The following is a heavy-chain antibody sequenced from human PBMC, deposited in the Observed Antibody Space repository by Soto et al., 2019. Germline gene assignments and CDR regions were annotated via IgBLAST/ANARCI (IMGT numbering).Heavy chain of an antibody. CDR3: AHKGGRGAGMDV. CDR1: GFSLSTSGVG. J-gene: IGHJ6*02. V-gene: IGHV2-5*02. CDR2: VYWDDDE. Sequence: QITLKESGPTLVRPTQTLTLTCSFSGFSLSTSGVGVTWIRQPPGKALEWLALVYWDDDERYSPSPKSRLTITKDTPKNQVVLTMTNMDPVDAATYYCAHKGGRGAGMDVWGQGTTVIVSS. D-gene: IGHD2-15*01.